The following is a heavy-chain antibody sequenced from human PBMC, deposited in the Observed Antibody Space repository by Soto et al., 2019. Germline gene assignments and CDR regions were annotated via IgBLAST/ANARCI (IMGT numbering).Heavy chain of an antibody. CDR1: GGSFSGYY. CDR3: ARGPALSSSYLYYFDY. D-gene: IGHD6-13*01. CDR2: INHSGST. J-gene: IGHJ4*02. V-gene: IGHV4-34*01. Sequence: SETLSLTCAVYGGSFSGYYWSWIRQPPGKGLEWIGEINHSGSTNYNPSLKSRVTISVDTSKNQFSLKLSSVTAADTAVYYCARGPALSSSYLYYFDYWGQGTLVTVS.